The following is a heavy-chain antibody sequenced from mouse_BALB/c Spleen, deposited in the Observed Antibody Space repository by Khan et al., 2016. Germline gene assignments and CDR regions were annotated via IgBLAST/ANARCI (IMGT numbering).Heavy chain of an antibody. CDR1: GYSITSGYY. CDR3: ARWYFGSRRYYFDY. CDR2: ISYDGSN. V-gene: IGHV3-6*02. D-gene: IGHD1-1*01. Sequence: EVQLQESGPGLVKPSQSLSLTCSVTGYSITSGYYWNWIRQFPGNKLEWMGYISYDGSNNYNPSLKNRFSITRDTSRNQFFLKLNSVTNEDTATYYWARWYFGSRRYYFDYWGQGTTLTVSS. J-gene: IGHJ2*01.